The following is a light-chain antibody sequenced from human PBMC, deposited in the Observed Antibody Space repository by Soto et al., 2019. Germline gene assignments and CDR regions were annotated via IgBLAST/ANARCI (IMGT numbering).Light chain of an antibody. CDR1: SSDVGGYNY. V-gene: IGLV2-14*01. Sequence: QSVLTQPASVSGSPGQSITISCTGTSSDVGGYNYVSWYQLHPGKAPKLMVYEVSYRPSGVSSRFSGSKSANTASLTISGLQAEDEADYYCSSYASSTAYVFGKGTKVTVL. J-gene: IGLJ1*01. CDR3: SSYASSTAYV. CDR2: EVS.